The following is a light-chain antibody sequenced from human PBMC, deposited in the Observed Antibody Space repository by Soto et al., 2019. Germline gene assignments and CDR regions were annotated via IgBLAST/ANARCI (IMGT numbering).Light chain of an antibody. V-gene: IGKV1-5*03. CDR3: QHYNSYSEA. J-gene: IGKJ1*01. Sequence: DIQMTQSPSTLSASVRDVVAITGLSSQSIDSWLAWYQQKPGKARKRLIYKASTLKSGVPSRFTGSGSGTEFTLTISSLQPDDFATYYCQHYNSYSEAFGQGTKVDIK. CDR2: KAS. CDR1: QSIDSW.